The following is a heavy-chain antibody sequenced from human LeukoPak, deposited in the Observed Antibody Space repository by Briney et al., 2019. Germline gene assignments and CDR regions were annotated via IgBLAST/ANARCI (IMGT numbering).Heavy chain of an antibody. CDR3: ARDRYGDYYNWFDP. J-gene: IGHJ5*02. CDR2: ISAYNGNT. V-gene: IGHV1-18*04. CDR1: GYTFTDYY. D-gene: IGHD4-17*01. Sequence: ASVKVSCKASGYTFTDYYMHWVRQAPGQGLEWMGWISAYNGNTNYAQKLQGRVTMTTDTSTSTAYMELRSLRSDDTAVYYCARDRYGDYYNWFDPWGQGTLVTVSS.